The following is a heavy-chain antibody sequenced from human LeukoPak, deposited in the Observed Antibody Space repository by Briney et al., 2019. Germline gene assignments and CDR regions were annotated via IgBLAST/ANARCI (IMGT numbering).Heavy chain of an antibody. CDR3: ARGTPMYNWNDEGTYYYYYMDV. V-gene: IGHV1-46*01. Sequence: ASVKVSCKASGYTFTSYDINWVRQAPGQGLEWMGIINPSGGSTSYAQKFQGRVTMTRDTSTSTVYMELSSLRSEDTAVYYCARGTPMYNWNDEGTYYYYYMDVWGKGTTVTVSS. CDR2: INPSGGST. CDR1: GYTFTSYD. J-gene: IGHJ6*03. D-gene: IGHD1-1*01.